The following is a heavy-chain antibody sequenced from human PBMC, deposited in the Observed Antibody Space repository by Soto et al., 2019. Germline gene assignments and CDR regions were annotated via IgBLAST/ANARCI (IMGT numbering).Heavy chain of an antibody. V-gene: IGHV4-39*01. CDR1: GGSISSSSYY. Sequence: SETLSLTCSVSGGSISSSSYYWGWIRQPPGKGLEWIGSIYYSGSIYYNPSLKSRVTISVDTSKNQFSLKLSSVTAAETAVYYCARQSSGWYNWFDPWGQGTLVTVSS. CDR2: IYYSGSI. J-gene: IGHJ5*02. D-gene: IGHD6-19*01. CDR3: ARQSSGWYNWFDP.